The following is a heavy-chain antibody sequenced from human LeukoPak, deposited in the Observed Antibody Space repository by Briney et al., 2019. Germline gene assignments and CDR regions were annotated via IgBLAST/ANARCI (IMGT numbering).Heavy chain of an antibody. Sequence: KPSETLSLTCTVSGGSISTYYWSWIRQPAGKGLEWIGRIYTSGSTTYNPSLKSRVTMSVDTSKNQFSLKLTSVTAADTTVYYCARDSAPWSGHYMDVWGKGTTVTVS. J-gene: IGHJ6*03. D-gene: IGHD3-3*01. CDR1: GGSISTYY. CDR3: ARDSAPWSGHYMDV. V-gene: IGHV4-4*07. CDR2: IYTSGST.